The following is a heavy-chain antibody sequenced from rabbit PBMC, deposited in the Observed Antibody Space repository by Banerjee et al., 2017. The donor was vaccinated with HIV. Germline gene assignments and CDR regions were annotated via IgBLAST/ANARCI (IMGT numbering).Heavy chain of an antibody. D-gene: IGHD6-1*01. CDR3: ARGDAGYGYVDL. Sequence: QEQLVESGGDLVQPGASLTLTCTASGFYFSSYYYMCWVRQAPGKGLEWIACIHTVSGSAYYASWAKGRFTISKTSSTTVTLQMTSLTAADTATYFCARGDAGYGYVDLWGPGTLVTV. CDR1: GFYFSSYYY. CDR2: IHTVSGSA. J-gene: IGHJ4*01. V-gene: IGHV1S45*01.